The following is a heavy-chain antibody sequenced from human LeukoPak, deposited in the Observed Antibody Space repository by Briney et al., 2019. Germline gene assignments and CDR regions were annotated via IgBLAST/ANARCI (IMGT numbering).Heavy chain of an antibody. CDR2: IYYSGRT. CDR3: ARRRYYDGSGYLE. J-gene: IGHJ1*01. CDR1: GDSISRSDSY. D-gene: IGHD3-22*01. V-gene: IGHV4-39*01. Sequence: KTSETLSLTCSVSGDSISRSDSYWDWIRQPPGKGLGWIGTIYYSGRTYYSPSLKSRVTMSVDTPNNQFSLNLRSATAADTAVYYCARRRYYDGSGYLEWGQGTLLSVSS.